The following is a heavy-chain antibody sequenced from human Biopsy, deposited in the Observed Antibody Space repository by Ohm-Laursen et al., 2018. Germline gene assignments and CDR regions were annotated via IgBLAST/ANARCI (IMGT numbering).Heavy chain of an antibody. Sequence: ASVKVSCKTSGYTFTSQYLHWVRQVPGQGLEWMGWINPHSGTTKFAQDFQGRVTMTRDTSITTAYMELRRLRSDDTAVYYCAKGQDLRGGAEYFQHWGQGALVTVSS. J-gene: IGHJ1*01. CDR1: GYTFTSQY. CDR2: INPHSGTT. D-gene: IGHD2-15*01. CDR3: AKGQDLRGGAEYFQH. V-gene: IGHV1-2*02.